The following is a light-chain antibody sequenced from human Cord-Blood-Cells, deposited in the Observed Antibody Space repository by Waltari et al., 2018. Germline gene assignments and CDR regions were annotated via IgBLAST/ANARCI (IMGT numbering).Light chain of an antibody. CDR2: EGS. V-gene: IGLV2-23*01. CDR3: CSYAGSSTWV. CDR1: SSDVGGYNL. Sequence: QSALTQPASVSGSPGQSITLSCTGTSSDVGGYNLVSWYQQHPGKAPKLMIYEGSKRPSGVSNRFSGSKSGNTASLTSSGLQAEDEADYYCCSYAGSSTWVFGGGTKLTVL. J-gene: IGLJ3*02.